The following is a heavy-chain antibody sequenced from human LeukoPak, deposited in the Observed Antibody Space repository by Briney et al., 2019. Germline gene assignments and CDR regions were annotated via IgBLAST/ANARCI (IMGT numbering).Heavy chain of an antibody. CDR3: ARASGDWTDWYFDL. J-gene: IGHJ2*01. D-gene: IGHD3-10*01. CDR2: IYHSGST. CDR1: GYSISSGYY. Sequence: SETLSLTCTVSGYSISSGYYWGWIRQPPGKGLEWIGSIYHSGSTYYNPSLKSRVTISVDTSKNQFSPKLSSVTAADTAVYYCARASGDWTDWYFDLWGRGTLVTVSS. V-gene: IGHV4-38-2*02.